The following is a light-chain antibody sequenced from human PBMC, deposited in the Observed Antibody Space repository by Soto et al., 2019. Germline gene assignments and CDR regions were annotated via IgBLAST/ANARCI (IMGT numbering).Light chain of an antibody. V-gene: IGKV1-5*01. CDR2: DAS. CDR3: QQYNSYLTWT. CDR1: QSISSW. J-gene: IGKJ1*01. Sequence: DILMTKTPSTLSASVGDRVTITCRASQSISSWLAWYQQKPGKAPKLLIYDASSLESGVPSRFSGSGSGTEFTLTISSLQPDDFATYYCQQYNSYLTWTFGQGTKVDIK.